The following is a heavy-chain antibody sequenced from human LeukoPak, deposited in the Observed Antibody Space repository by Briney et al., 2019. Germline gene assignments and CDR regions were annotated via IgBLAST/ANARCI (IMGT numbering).Heavy chain of an antibody. Sequence: SVKVSCKASGGTFSSYAISWVRQAPGQGLEWMGGIIPIFGTANYAQKFQGRVTITADESTSTAYMELSSLRSEDTAVYYCARDGGIWATNWFDPWGQGTLVTVST. J-gene: IGHJ5*02. CDR1: GGTFSSYA. D-gene: IGHD3-16*01. CDR2: IIPIFGTA. V-gene: IGHV1-69*13. CDR3: ARDGGIWATNWFDP.